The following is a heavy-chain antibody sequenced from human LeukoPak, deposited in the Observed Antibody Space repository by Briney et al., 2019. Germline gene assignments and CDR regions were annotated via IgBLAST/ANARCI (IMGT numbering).Heavy chain of an antibody. J-gene: IGHJ4*02. V-gene: IGHV3-23*01. CDR3: AKGPYYYDSSGYFVDY. CDR2: ISGSGGST. Sequence: PGGSLRLSCAASGFTVSSNYMSWVRQAPGKGLEWVSAISGSGGSTYYADSVKGRFTISRDNSKNTLYLQMNSLRAEDTAVYYCAKGPYYYDSSGYFVDYWGQGTLVTVSS. CDR1: GFTVSSNY. D-gene: IGHD3-22*01.